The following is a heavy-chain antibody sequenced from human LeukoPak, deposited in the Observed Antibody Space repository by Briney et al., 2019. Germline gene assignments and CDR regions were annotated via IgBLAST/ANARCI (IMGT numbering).Heavy chain of an antibody. V-gene: IGHV3-33*01. D-gene: IGHD1-20*01. Sequence: PGRSLRLSCAASGFTFSSYGMHWVRQAPGKGLEWVAVIWYDGSNKYYADSVKGRFTISRDSSKNTLCLQMNSLRAEDTAVYYCARDYNFYFDYWGQGTLVTVS. CDR2: IWYDGSNK. CDR3: ARDYNFYFDY. CDR1: GFTFSSYG. J-gene: IGHJ4*02.